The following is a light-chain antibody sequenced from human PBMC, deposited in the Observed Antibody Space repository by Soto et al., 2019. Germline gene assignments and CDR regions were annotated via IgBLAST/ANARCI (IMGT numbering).Light chain of an antibody. CDR2: TSD. CDR3: AAWDDSLNGPV. V-gene: IGLV1-44*01. J-gene: IGLJ3*02. CDR1: SSNIGSRS. Sequence: QSVLTQPPSASGTPGQRVTISCSGSSSNIGSRSVNWYQHLPGTVPKLVIYTSDRRLSGVPDRFSGSKSGTSASLAISGLQSEDEADYYCAAWDDSLNGPVFGGATKLTVL.